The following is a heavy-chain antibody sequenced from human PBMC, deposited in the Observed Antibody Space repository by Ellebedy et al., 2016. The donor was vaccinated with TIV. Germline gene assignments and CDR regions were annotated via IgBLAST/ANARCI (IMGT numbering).Heavy chain of an antibody. J-gene: IGHJ4*02. CDR3: LPHDGLGY. V-gene: IGHV3-7*01. CDR2: IKSDGSQI. CDR1: GFNFRSEF. Sequence: GESLKISCAASGFNFRSEFMSWVRQGTGKGLEVVAKIKSDGSQISYVDSVKGRFSISRDNAKNSLFLQMNSLRADDTAVYYCLPHDGLGYWGQGTLVTVSS. D-gene: IGHD1-1*01.